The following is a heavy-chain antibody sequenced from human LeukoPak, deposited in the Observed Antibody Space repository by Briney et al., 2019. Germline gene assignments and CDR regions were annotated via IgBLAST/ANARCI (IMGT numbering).Heavy chain of an antibody. CDR1: GYTFTSYA. CDR2: INTNTGNP. Sequence: ASVKVSCKASGYTFTSYAMNWVRQAPGQGLEWMGWINTNTGNPTYAQGFTGRFVFSLDTSVSTAYLQISSLTAEDTAVYYCARLPKGDLAGPFGVVIKSYYYMDVWGKRTTVTVSS. J-gene: IGHJ6*03. D-gene: IGHD3-3*01. CDR3: ARLPKGDLAGPFGVVIKSYYYMDV. V-gene: IGHV7-4-1*02.